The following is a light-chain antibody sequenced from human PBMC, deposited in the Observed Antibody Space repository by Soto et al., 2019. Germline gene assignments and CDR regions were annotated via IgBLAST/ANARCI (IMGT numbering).Light chain of an antibody. Sequence: QSVLTQPASVSGSPGQSITISCTGTSSDVGGYNYVSWYQQHPDKAPKLMIYDVSNRPSGVSNRFSGSKSGNTASLTISGLQAEDEADYYCSSYTSSSTLLYVFGTGTKLTVL. CDR1: SSDVGGYNY. CDR3: SSYTSSSTLLYV. CDR2: DVS. J-gene: IGLJ1*01. V-gene: IGLV2-14*01.